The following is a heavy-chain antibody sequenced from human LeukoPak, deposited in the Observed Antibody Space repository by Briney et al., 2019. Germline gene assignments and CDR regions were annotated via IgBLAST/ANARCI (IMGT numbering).Heavy chain of an antibody. V-gene: IGHV3-23*01. D-gene: IGHD3-10*01. CDR1: GFTFSKYG. Sequence: GGSLRLSCAASGFTFSKYGMSWVRQAPGKGLDWVSGISGSGGNTDYADSVKGRFTISRDNSKNTLYLQMNSLTAEDTAVYYCAKGMGFGESSFDYWGQGTLVTVSS. CDR2: ISGSGGNT. CDR3: AKGMGFGESSFDY. J-gene: IGHJ4*02.